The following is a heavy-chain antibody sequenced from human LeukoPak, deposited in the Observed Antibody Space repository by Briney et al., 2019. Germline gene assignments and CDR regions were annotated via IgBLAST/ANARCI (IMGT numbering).Heavy chain of an antibody. CDR1: GGSISSYY. CDR2: IYHSGST. Sequence: SETLSLTCSLSGGSISSYYWSWIRQPPGKGLEWIGTIYHSGSTYYNPSLKSRVTISVDTSKNQFSLKLSSVTAADTALYYCARQSHWLAPWWFDPWGQGTLVTVSS. D-gene: IGHD6-19*01. V-gene: IGHV4-59*08. CDR3: ARQSHWLAPWWFDP. J-gene: IGHJ5*02.